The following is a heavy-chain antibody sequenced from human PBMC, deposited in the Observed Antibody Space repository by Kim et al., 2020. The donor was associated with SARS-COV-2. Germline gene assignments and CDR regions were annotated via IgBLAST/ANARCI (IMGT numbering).Heavy chain of an antibody. D-gene: IGHD3-10*01. J-gene: IGHJ4*02. CDR3: AKRGESPTFDY. V-gene: IGHV3-23*01. CDR1: GFTFNTYA. CDR2: ISRNGVNT. Sequence: GGSLRLSCAASGFTFNTYAMSWVRQAPGKGLEWVSAISRNGVNTYYADSVKGRFTISRDNSKNTLYLQMNSLRAEDTALYYCAKRGESPTFDYWGQGTLV.